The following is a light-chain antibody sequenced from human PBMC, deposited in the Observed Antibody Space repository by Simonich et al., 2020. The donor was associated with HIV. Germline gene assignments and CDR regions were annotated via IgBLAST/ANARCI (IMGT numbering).Light chain of an antibody. CDR2: AAS. CDR1: RNVDSN. V-gene: IGKV3-15*01. J-gene: IGKJ3*01. Sequence: EIVMTQSPATLSVSPGERATLSCRASRNVDSNLAWYQQKPGQSPRLLIYAASSRATGIPARFSGSGFGTEFTLTISSIQSEDFAVYSCQQYNNWPSPFTFGPGTKVDIK. CDR3: QQYNNWPSPFT.